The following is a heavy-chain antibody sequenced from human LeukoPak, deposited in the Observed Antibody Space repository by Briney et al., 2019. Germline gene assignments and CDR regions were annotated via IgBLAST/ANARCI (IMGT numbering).Heavy chain of an antibody. D-gene: IGHD3-10*01. CDR2: ISGSGGST. CDR3: AKPLWFGELAVCFDY. J-gene: IGHJ4*02. CDR1: GFTFSSYA. V-gene: IGHV3-23*01. Sequence: GGSLRLSCAASGFTFSSYAMSWVRQAPGKGLEWVAAISGSGGSTYYADSVKGRFTISRDNSKNTLYLQMNSLRAEDTAVYYCAKPLWFGELAVCFDYWGQGTLVTVSS.